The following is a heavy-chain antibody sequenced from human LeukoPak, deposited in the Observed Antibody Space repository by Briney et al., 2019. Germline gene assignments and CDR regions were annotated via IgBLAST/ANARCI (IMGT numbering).Heavy chain of an antibody. D-gene: IGHD3-3*01. Sequence: GGSLRLSCAASGFTFSSYAMSWVRQAPGKGLEWVSAISGSGGSTYYADSVKGRFTISRDNSKNTQYLQMNSLRAEDTAVYYCAKEGIDTIFGVVIPYYFDYWGQGTLVTVSS. CDR1: GFTFSSYA. J-gene: IGHJ4*02. CDR3: AKEGIDTIFGVVIPYYFDY. CDR2: ISGSGGST. V-gene: IGHV3-23*01.